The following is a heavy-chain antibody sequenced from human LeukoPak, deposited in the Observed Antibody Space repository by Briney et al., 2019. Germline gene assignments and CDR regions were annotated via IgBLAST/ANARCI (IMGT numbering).Heavy chain of an antibody. D-gene: IGHD3-3*01. V-gene: IGHV3-7*03. CDR3: AKEEWLLAVYFDY. Sequence: GGSLRLSCAASGFTFSSYWMNWVRQAPGKGLEWVANIKQDGSEKYYVDSVKGRFTISRDNAKNSLYLQMNSLRAEDTAVYYCAKEEWLLAVYFDYWGQGTLVTVSS. CDR1: GFTFSSYW. CDR2: IKQDGSEK. J-gene: IGHJ4*02.